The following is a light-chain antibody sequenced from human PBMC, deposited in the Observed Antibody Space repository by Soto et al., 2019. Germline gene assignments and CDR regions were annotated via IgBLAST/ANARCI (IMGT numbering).Light chain of an antibody. CDR1: QSISSSY. CDR2: GAS. J-gene: IGKJ3*01. CDR3: QQYGSSRFT. V-gene: IGKV3-20*01. Sequence: EIVLTQSPGTLSLSPGERATLSCRASQSISSSYLAWYQQKPGQGPRLLVYGASSRATGIPDRFSGSGSGTDFTLTISRLETEDFAVYYCQQYGSSRFTFGPGTKVDIK.